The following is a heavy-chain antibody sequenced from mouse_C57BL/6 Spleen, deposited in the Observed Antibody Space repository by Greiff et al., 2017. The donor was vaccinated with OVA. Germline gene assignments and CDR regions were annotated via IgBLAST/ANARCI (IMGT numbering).Heavy chain of an antibody. CDR3: ARRDYYGSSYLGAMDY. Sequence: EVKVEESGGGLVQPGGSLKLSCAASGFTFSDYYMYWVRQTPEKRLEWVAYISNGGGSTYYPDTVKGRFTISRDNAKNTLYLQMSRLKSEDTAMYYCARRDYYGSSYLGAMDYWGQGTSVTVSS. CDR1: GFTFSDYY. J-gene: IGHJ4*01. D-gene: IGHD1-1*01. CDR2: ISNGGGST. V-gene: IGHV5-12*01.